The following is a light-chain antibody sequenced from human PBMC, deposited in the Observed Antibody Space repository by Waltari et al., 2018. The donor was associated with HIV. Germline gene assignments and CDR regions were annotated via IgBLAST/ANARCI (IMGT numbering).Light chain of an antibody. CDR2: DDR. V-gene: IGLV3-21*02. CDR3: QVWDGRGDPVI. CDR1: NLAATTS. Sequence: SYVLTQPPSVSVAPGQTARNTWWGQNLAATTSDHWYRLNPGQAPVVVIYDDRDRPSGIPDRFSGSSSGDTATLTISRAEAGDEADYYCQVWDGRGDPVIFGGGTKLAVV. J-gene: IGLJ2*01.